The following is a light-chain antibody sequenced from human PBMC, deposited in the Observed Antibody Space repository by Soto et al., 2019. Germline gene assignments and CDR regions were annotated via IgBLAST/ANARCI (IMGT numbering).Light chain of an antibody. J-gene: IGKJ4*02. CDR3: QQYNNWPPGT. V-gene: IGKV3-15*01. Sequence: DIVMTQSPATLSVSPGERATLTCRASQSVSSNLAWYQQKPGKAPRLLIYGASTRATGIPARFSGSGSGTEFSLTISSLQSEDFAVYYCQQYNNWPPGTFGGGTKVEIK. CDR1: QSVSSN. CDR2: GAS.